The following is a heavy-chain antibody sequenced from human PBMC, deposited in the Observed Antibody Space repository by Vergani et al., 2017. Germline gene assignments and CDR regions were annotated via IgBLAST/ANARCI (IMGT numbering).Heavy chain of an antibody. CDR2: ISSNGGST. D-gene: IGHD3-3*01. J-gene: IGHJ6*02. Sequence: EVQLVESGGGLVQPGGSLRLSCAASGFTFSSYAMHWVRQAPGQGLEYVSVISSNGGSTYYANSVKGRVTISRDNSSDTLYLQMGSLRAEDMAVYYCARGAQLRFLEWSVYYYGMDVWGQGTTVTVSS. CDR3: ARGAQLRFLEWSVYYYGMDV. CDR1: GFTFSSYA. V-gene: IGHV3-64*01.